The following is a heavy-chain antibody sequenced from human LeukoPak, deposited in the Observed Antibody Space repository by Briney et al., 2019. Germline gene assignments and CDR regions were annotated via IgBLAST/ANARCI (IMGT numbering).Heavy chain of an antibody. V-gene: IGHV4-59*08. D-gene: IGHD6-13*01. Sequence: PSETLSLTCTVSGGSISSYNWNWIRQSPGKGLEWIGYIYYSGSTYYNPSLKSRVTISVDTSKNQFSLKLSSVTAADTAVYYCARILPSIAAAGTGNDYWGQGTLVTVSS. CDR3: ARILPSIAAAGTGNDY. CDR1: GGSISSYN. J-gene: IGHJ4*02. CDR2: IYYSGST.